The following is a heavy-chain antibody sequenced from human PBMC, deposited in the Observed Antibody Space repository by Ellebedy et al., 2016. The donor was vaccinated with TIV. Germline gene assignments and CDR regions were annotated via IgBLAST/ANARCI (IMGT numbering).Heavy chain of an antibody. J-gene: IGHJ5*02. Sequence: SETLSLXXSVSGGSVNSSAFYWSWLRQPPGKEPEWIGYIHNSGSTNSNPSLKSRVTISADMSKNQFSLKMTSVTAADTAVYYCARGTGYSYAKWFHPWGQGTLVTVSS. CDR2: IHNSGST. CDR1: GGSVNSSAFY. V-gene: IGHV4-61*08. D-gene: IGHD3-16*01. CDR3: ARGTGYSYAKWFHP.